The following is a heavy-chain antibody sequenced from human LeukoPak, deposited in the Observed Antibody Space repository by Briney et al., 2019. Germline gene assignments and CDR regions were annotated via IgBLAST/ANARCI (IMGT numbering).Heavy chain of an antibody. Sequence: PSETLSLTCTVPGGSISSYYWSWIRQPPGKGLEWIGYIYYSGSTNYNPSLKSRVTISVDTPKNQFSLKLSSVTAADTAVYYCARAHTAMTDNNWFDPWGQGTLVTVSS. CDR2: IYYSGST. CDR3: ARAHTAMTDNNWFDP. D-gene: IGHD5-18*01. J-gene: IGHJ5*02. V-gene: IGHV4-59*01. CDR1: GGSISSYY.